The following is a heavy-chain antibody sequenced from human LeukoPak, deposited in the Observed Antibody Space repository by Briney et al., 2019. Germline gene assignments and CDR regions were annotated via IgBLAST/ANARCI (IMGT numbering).Heavy chain of an antibody. V-gene: IGHV3-21*01. CDR1: GFTFSTYG. Sequence: PGRSLRLSCAASGFTFSTYGMHWVRQAPGKGLEWVSSISSTSAFIYYTDSVKGRFTISRDDAKNSLYLQMNSLRAEDTAVYYCARGVVGATRDYWGQGTLVTVSS. CDR2: ISSTSAFI. CDR3: ARGVVGATRDY. J-gene: IGHJ4*02. D-gene: IGHD1-26*01.